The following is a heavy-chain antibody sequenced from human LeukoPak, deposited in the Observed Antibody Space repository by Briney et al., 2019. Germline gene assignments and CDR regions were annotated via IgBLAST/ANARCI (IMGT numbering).Heavy chain of an antibody. V-gene: IGHV3-53*01. CDR1: GFTVSSIH. Sequence: GGSLRLSCAASGFTVSSIHMVWVRRAPGKGLEWVSVTYTGGNSYYADSVKGRFIISRDISKNTLYLQMNSLRAEDSALYYCARGGRGSAAVVAPRSFDIWGQGTMVTVSS. CDR2: TYTGGNS. J-gene: IGHJ3*02. D-gene: IGHD3-22*01. CDR3: ARGGRGSAAVVAPRSFDI.